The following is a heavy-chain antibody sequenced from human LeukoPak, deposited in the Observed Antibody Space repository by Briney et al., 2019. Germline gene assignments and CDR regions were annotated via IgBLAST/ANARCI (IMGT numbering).Heavy chain of an antibody. CDR2: INTNTGNP. CDR1: GYTCTRYA. D-gene: IGHD3-22*01. J-gene: IGHJ4*02. V-gene: IGHV7-4-1*02. Sequence: ASVKVSCKASGYTCTRYAMNWVRQAPGQGPEWMGWINTNTGNPTYAQGFTGRSVFSLDTSVSTAFLQITSLKAEDTAVYYCARAPYDSSGYYVYWGQGTLATVSS. CDR3: ARAPYDSSGYYVY.